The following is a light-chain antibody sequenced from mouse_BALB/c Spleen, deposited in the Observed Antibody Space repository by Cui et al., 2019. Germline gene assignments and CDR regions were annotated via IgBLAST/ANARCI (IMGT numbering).Light chain of an antibody. CDR3: QNGHSLYT. Sequence: DIVMTQSPATLSVTPGDRVSLSCRASQSISDYLHWYQQKSHESPRLLIKYASQSISGIPSRFSGSGSGSDLTLSINSVEPEDVGVYYCQNGHSLYTFGGGTKLEIK. CDR1: QSISDY. V-gene: IGKV5-39*01. J-gene: IGKJ2*01. CDR2: YAS.